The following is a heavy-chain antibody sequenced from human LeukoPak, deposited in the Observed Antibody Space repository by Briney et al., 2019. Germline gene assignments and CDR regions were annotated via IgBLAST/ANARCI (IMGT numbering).Heavy chain of an antibody. V-gene: IGHV4-39*01. D-gene: IGHD2/OR15-2a*01. CDR1: GASISTSAFY. CDR3: ARQISDYYYYYMDV. CDR2: IYDSGNE. J-gene: IGHJ6*03. Sequence: PSETLSLTCTVSGASISTSAFYWGWIRQPPGKGLEWIGSIYDSGNEFYNPSLKSRVTISADTSKNQFSLKLNSVTAADTAMYYCARQISDYYYYYMDVWGEGITVTVSS.